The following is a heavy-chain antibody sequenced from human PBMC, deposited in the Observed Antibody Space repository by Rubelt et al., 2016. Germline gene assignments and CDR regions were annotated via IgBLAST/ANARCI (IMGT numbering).Heavy chain of an antibody. Sequence: QLQLQESGPGLVKPSETLSLTCTVSGGSISSSSYYWGWLRQPPGKGLEWIGSIYYTGNTFYRQSLKSRVTISLDTSKNQLDLNRCGVHAADRVVYYCARLSGSGSGPSDCWGQGTLVAVSS. D-gene: IGHD3-3*01. CDR1: GGSISSSSYY. CDR2: IYYTGNT. J-gene: IGHJ4*02. CDR3: ARLSGSGSGPSDC. V-gene: IGHV4-39*01.